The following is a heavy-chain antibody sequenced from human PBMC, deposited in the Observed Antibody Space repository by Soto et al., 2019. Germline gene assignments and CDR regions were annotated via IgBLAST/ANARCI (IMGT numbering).Heavy chain of an antibody. CDR3: ARSPYYDFWSGSWFDP. CDR1: GGSISSSSYY. Sequence: SETRSLTCTVSGGSISSSSYYWAWIRQPPGKGLEWIGSIYYSGSSYYNPSLKSRVTISVDTSKNEFSLKLSSVTAADTAVYYCARSPYYDFWSGSWFDPWGQGTLVTVSS. V-gene: IGHV4-39*01. D-gene: IGHD3-3*01. J-gene: IGHJ5*02. CDR2: IYYSGSS.